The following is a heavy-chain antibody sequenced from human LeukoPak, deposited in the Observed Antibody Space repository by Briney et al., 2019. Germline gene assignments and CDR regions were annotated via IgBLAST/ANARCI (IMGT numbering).Heavy chain of an antibody. D-gene: IGHD4-23*01. CDR3: AKDMNPGGTSFDY. CDR2: ISWNSGRR. V-gene: IGHV3-9*01. Sequence: PGGSLKLSCAASGFTFGDYAMSWVRQAPGKGLEWISIISWNSGRRTYADSVKGRFTISRDNAKNSLYPQMNSLTPEDTALYYCAKDMNPGGTSFDYWGQGTLVTVSS. CDR1: GFTFGDYA. J-gene: IGHJ4*02.